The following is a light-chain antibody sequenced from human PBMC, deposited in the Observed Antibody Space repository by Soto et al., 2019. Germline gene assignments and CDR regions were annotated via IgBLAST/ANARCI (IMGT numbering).Light chain of an antibody. Sequence: QCLLTQPPSVSGAPGQRFTIACTGSISNLGAGYDVHWYQLLPGTAPKLLIYGNRNRPSGVPDRFSGSKSGTSASLAITGLQAEDEADYYCQSYDNSLGVCYVFGTGTKVTVL. V-gene: IGLV1-40*01. CDR3: QSYDNSLGVCYV. CDR2: GNR. CDR1: ISNLGAGYD. J-gene: IGLJ1*01.